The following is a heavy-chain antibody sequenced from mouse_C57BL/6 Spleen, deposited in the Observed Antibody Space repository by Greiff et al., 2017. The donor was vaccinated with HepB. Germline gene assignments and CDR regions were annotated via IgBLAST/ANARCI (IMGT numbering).Heavy chain of an antibody. J-gene: IGHJ4*01. CDR3: AISYYYGSRGAMDY. V-gene: IGHV1-61*01. Sequence: QVQLQQPGAELVRPGSSVKLSCKASGYTFTSYWMDWVKQRPGQGLEWIGNIYPSDSETNYNQKFKDKATLTVDKSSSTAYMQLSSLPSEDSAVYYCAISYYYGSRGAMDYWGQGTSVTVSS. D-gene: IGHD1-1*01. CDR1: GYTFTSYW. CDR2: IYPSDSET.